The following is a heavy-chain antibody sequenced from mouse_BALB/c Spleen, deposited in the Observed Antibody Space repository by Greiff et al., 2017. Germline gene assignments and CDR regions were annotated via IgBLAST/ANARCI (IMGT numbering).Heavy chain of an antibody. CDR3: TSNGNFRWFAY. V-gene: IGHV6-6*02. J-gene: IGHJ3*01. D-gene: IGHD2-1*01. CDR2: IRLKSNNYAT. Sequence: EVKVEESGGGLVQPGGSMKLSCVASGFTFSNYWMNWVRQSPEKGLEWVAEIRLKSNNYATHYAESVKGRFTISRDDSKSSVYLQMNNLRAEDTGIYYCTSNGNFRWFAYWGQGTLVTVSA. CDR1: GFTFSNYW.